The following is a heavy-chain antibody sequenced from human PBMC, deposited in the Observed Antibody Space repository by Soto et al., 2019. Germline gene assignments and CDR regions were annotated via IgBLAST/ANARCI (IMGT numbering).Heavy chain of an antibody. CDR3: ARERLGYCSGGSCHGWFDP. CDR1: GFTFSSYW. V-gene: IGHV3-7*03. Sequence: PAESLRLSCAASGFTFSSYWMSWVRQAPGKGLKWVANIKQDGSEKYYVDSVKGRFTISRDNAKNSLYLQMNSLRAEDTAVYYCARERLGYCSGGSCHGWFDPWGQGTLVTVSS. J-gene: IGHJ5*02. D-gene: IGHD2-15*01. CDR2: IKQDGSEK.